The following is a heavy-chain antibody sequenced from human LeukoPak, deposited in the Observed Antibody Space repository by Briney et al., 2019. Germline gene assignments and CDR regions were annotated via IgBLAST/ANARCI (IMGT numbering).Heavy chain of an antibody. D-gene: IGHD2-2*01. CDR2: ISGSGGST. J-gene: IGHJ6*03. CDR1: GFTFSSYA. CDR3: AKGGSIVVVPAAVYMDV. Sequence: GGSLRLSCAASGFTFSSYAMSWVRQAPGKGLEWVSAISGSGGSTYYADSVKGRFTISRDNSKNTLNLQMNSLRAEDTAVYYCAKGGSIVVVPAAVYMDVWGKGTTVTVSS. V-gene: IGHV3-23*01.